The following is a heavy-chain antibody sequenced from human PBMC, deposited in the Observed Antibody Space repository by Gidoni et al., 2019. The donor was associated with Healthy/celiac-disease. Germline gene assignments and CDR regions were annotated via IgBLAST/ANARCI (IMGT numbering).Heavy chain of an antibody. CDR2: INHSGST. V-gene: IGHV4-34*01. D-gene: IGHD2-15*01. Sequence: QVQLQQWGAGLLKPSETLSLTCAVHGGSFSGYYWSWIRQPPGKGLEWIGEINHSGSTNYNPSLKSRVTISVDTSKNQFSLKLSSVTAADTAVYYCATLSVVGYCSGGSCRPVDYWGQGTLVTVSS. CDR3: ATLSVVGYCSGGSCRPVDY. CDR1: GGSFSGYY. J-gene: IGHJ4*02.